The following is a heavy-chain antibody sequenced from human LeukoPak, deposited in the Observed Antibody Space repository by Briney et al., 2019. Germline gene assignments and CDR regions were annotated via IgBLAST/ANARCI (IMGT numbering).Heavy chain of an antibody. J-gene: IGHJ4*02. CDR3: AREGTSAVADYDY. CDR1: GFTVSSNY. CDR2: IYSGGST. D-gene: IGHD6-19*01. V-gene: IGHV3-66*01. Sequence: GGSPRLSCAASGFTVSSNYMSWVRQAPGKGLEWVSVIYSGGSTYYADSVKGRFTISRDNSKNTLYLQMNSLRAEDTAVYYCAREGTSAVADYDYWGQGTLVTVSS.